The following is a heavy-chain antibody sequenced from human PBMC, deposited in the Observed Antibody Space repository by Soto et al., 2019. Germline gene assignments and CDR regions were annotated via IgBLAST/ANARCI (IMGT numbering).Heavy chain of an antibody. V-gene: IGHV4-31*03. CDR2: TYYNGST. Sequence: QVVLPEPGPGLVKPSQTLSLTCTVSGASISSGGFFWGWIRQVPGKGPERIGHTYYNGSTSYNPSLESRLTMSLDPSKNRFSLELRSVTAADTAVYNCARGLLLPKPPFDFWGQGALVTVSP. J-gene: IGHJ4*02. D-gene: IGHD1-26*01. CDR3: ARGLLLPKPPFDF. CDR1: GASISSGGFF.